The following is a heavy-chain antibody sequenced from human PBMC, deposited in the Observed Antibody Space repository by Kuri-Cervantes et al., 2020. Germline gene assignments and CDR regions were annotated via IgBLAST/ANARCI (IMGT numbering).Heavy chain of an antibody. D-gene: IGHD5-24*01. J-gene: IGHJ3*02. Sequence: GGSLRPSWAASGFTFSSNAMSWVRQAPGKGLEWVSGISWNSGSIGYADSVKGRFTISRDNAKNSLYLQMNSLRAEDTAVYYYARVEGKSDAFDIWGQGTMVTVSS. CDR3: ARVEGKSDAFDI. V-gene: IGHV3-9*01. CDR1: GFTFSSNA. CDR2: ISWNSGSI.